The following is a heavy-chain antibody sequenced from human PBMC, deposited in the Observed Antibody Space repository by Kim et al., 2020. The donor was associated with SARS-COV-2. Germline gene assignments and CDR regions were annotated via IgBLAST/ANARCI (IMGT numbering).Heavy chain of an antibody. Sequence: FQGRVTMTRDTSISTAYMELSRLRSDDTAVYYCARERGIAARPPSRYFDYWGQGTLVTVSS. J-gene: IGHJ4*02. D-gene: IGHD6-6*01. CDR3: ARERGIAARPPSRYFDY. V-gene: IGHV1-2*02.